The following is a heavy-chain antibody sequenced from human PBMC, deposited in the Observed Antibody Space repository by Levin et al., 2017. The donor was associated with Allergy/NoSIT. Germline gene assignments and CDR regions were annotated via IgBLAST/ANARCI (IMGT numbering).Heavy chain of an antibody. V-gene: IGHV4-59*01. CDR1: GISISHYY. Sequence: SETLSLTCTVSGISISHYYWTWVRQPPGKGLEWIAYVYYTGTTKYNPSLRSRVTMSADTSKNQFPLNLSSMTAADTAVYYCARYESRKTDAFDVWGQGTMVTISS. J-gene: IGHJ3*01. CDR2: VYYTGTT. D-gene: IGHD1-14*01. CDR3: ARYESRKTDAFDV.